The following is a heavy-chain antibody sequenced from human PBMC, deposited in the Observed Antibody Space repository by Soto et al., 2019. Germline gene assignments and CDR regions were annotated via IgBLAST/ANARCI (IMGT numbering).Heavy chain of an antibody. V-gene: IGHV6-1*01. Sequence: SQTLSLTCAISGDSVSSNSAAWNWIRQSPSRGLEWLGRTYYRSKWYNDYAVSVKSRITINPDTSKNQFSLQLNSVTPEDTAVYYCARVRDIVLVPAATLYYYYGMDVWGQGTTVTV. CDR1: GDSVSSNSAA. D-gene: IGHD2-2*01. J-gene: IGHJ6*02. CDR3: ARVRDIVLVPAATLYYYYGMDV. CDR2: TYYRSKWYN.